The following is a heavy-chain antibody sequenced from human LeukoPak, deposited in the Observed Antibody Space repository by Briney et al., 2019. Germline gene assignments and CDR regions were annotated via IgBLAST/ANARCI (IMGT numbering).Heavy chain of an antibody. CDR3: AREGIWQQLDGYYFDY. CDR1: GFTFSDYY. V-gene: IGHV3-11*04. Sequence: GGSLRLSCAASGFTFSDYYMSWIRQAPGKGLEWVSYISSSGNTIYYADSVKGRFTISRDNAKNSLCLQMNSLRAEDTAVYYCAREGIWQQLDGYYFDYWGQGTLVTVSS. CDR2: ISSSGNTI. J-gene: IGHJ4*02. D-gene: IGHD6-13*01.